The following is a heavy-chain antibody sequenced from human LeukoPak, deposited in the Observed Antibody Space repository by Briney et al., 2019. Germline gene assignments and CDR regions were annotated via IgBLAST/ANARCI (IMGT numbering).Heavy chain of an antibody. CDR1: GDSVSSNSAA. V-gene: IGHV6-1*01. CDR3: ARDPGYSSGWFDY. CDR2: TYYRSKWYN. D-gene: IGHD6-19*01. Sequence: SQTLSLTCAISGDSVSSNSAAWNWLRQSPSRGLEWLGRTYYRSKWYNDYAVSVISRITINPDTSKNQFSLQLNSVTPEDTAVYYCARDPGYSSGWFDYWGQGTLVTVSS. J-gene: IGHJ4*02.